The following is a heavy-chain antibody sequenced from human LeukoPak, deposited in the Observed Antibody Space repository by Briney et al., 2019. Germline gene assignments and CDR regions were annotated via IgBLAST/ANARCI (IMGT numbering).Heavy chain of an antibody. CDR1: GFTFSSYE. J-gene: IGHJ4*02. CDR3: ARDGFPGYCSGGSCYGPWYFDY. V-gene: IGHV3-48*03. CDR2: ISSSGSTI. D-gene: IGHD2-15*01. Sequence: GGSLRLSCAASGFTFSSYEMNWVRQAPGKGLEWVSYISSSGSTIYYADSVKGRFTISRDNAKNSLYLQMNSLRAEDTAVYYCARDGFPGYCSGGSCYGPWYFDYWGQGTLVTVSS.